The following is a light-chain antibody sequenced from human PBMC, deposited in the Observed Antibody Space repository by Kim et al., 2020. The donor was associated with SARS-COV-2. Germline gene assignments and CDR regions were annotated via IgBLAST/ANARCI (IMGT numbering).Light chain of an antibody. CDR2: DAS. J-gene: IGKJ2*01. Sequence: SASVGARVTITCRASQSINSWLAWYQQQPGTAPKLLIYDASSLQSGVPPRFSGRGSGTEFTLTISSLQPDDFATYYCHQYQSYPYTFGQGTKLEIK. CDR1: QSINSW. CDR3: HQYQSYPYT. V-gene: IGKV1-5*01.